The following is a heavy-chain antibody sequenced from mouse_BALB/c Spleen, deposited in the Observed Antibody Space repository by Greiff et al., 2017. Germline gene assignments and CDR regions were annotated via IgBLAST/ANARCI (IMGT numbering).Heavy chain of an antibody. D-gene: IGHD2-10*02. CDR3: AKYANRYFDV. V-gene: IGHV1S81*02. CDR2: INPSNGRT. CDR1: GYTFTSYW. J-gene: IGHJ1*01. Sequence: QVQLQQPGAELVKPGASVKLSCKASGYTFTSYWMHWVKQRPGQGLEWIGEINPSNGRTNYNEKFKSKATLTVDKSSSTAYMQLSSLTSEDSAVYYCAKYANRYFDVWGAGTTVTVSS.